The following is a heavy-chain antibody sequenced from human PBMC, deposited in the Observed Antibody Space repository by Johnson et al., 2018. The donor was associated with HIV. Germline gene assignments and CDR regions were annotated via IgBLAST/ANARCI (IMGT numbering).Heavy chain of an antibody. CDR3: AKDKSAAPGDI. D-gene: IGHD6-6*01. V-gene: IGHV3-15*01. CDR2: IKSKTDGGTT. CDR1: GFTFSNAW. Sequence: VQLVESGGGLVKPGGSLRLSCAASGFTFSNAWMSWVRQAPGKGLEWVGRIKSKTDGGTTDYAAPVKGRFTISRDDSKNTLYLQMNSLRAEDTAVYYCAKDKSAAPGDIWGQGTMVTVSS. J-gene: IGHJ3*02.